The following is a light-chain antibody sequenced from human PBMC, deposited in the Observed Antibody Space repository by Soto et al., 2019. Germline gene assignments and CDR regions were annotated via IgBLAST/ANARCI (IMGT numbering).Light chain of an antibody. CDR1: QGIRND. V-gene: IGKV1-6*01. CDR2: AAS. Sequence: AIQMTQSPSSLSASVGDRVTITCRASQGIRNDLGWYQQKPGKAPKLLIYAASSLQSGVPSRFSGSGSCTDFTLPISSLQPEDFATYYCLQDYNYPWTFGQGTKVEIK. CDR3: LQDYNYPWT. J-gene: IGKJ1*01.